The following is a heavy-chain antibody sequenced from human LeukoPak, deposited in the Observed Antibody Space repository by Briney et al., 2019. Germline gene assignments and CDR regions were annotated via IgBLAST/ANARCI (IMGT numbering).Heavy chain of an antibody. V-gene: IGHV4-39*07. J-gene: IGHJ6*02. CDR1: GGSMTAGDYY. CDR2: S. CDR3: ARIYGLYQEAMDV. D-gene: IGHD3-16*02. Sequence: SETLSLTCTVSGGSMTAGDYYWGWVRQPPGTGLQWIATSYQGASLKSRVTISLDTSKSQFSLRLTSVTAADTAVYYCARIYGLYQEAMDVWGPGITVTVSS.